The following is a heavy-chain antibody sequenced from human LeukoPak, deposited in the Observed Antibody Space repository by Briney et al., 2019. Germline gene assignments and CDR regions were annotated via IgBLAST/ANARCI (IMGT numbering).Heavy chain of an antibody. J-gene: IGHJ6*03. V-gene: IGHV3-21*01. Sequence: GGSLTLSCAASGFSFRSYTINWVRQAPGKGLEWVSSISSSGSLIYYADSVRGRFTVSRDNAKNSLHLQMNSLRAEDTAVYYCARVGVEQYLVLSYSMDVWGKGTTVTVSS. CDR1: GFSFRSYT. D-gene: IGHD6-13*01. CDR3: ARVGVEQYLVLSYSMDV. CDR2: ISSSGSLI.